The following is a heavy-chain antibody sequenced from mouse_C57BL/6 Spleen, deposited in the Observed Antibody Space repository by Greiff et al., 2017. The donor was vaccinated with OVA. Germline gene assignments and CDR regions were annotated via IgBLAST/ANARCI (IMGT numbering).Heavy chain of an antibody. J-gene: IGHJ4*01. CDR3: ARLSSMDY. CDR1: GYAFSSSW. V-gene: IGHV1-82*01. Sequence: QVQLKQSGPELVKPGASVKISCKASGYAFSSSWMNWVKQRPGKGLEWIGRIYPGDGATNYNGKFKGKATLTVDKSSSTAYMKLSSLTAEDSAIDFRARLSSMDYWGQGTSVTVSS. CDR2: IYPGDGAT.